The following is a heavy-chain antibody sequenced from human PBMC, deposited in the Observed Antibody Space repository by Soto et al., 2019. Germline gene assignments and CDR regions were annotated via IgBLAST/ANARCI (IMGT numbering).Heavy chain of an antibody. CDR3: AGDVLYSSSSGVDYYYGMDV. CDR2: IYYSGST. V-gene: IGHV4-61*01. J-gene: IGHJ6*02. D-gene: IGHD6-6*01. Sequence: TSETVSLTCTVSGGSVSSGSYYWSWIRQPPGKGLEWIGYIYYSGSTNYNPSLKSRVTISVDTSKNQFSLKLSSVTAADTAVYYCAGDVLYSSSSGVDYYYGMDVWGQGTTVTVSS. CDR1: GGSVSSGSYY.